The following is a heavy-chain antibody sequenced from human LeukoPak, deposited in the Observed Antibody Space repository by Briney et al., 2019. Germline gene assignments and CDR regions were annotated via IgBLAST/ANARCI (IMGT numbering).Heavy chain of an antibody. D-gene: IGHD7-27*01. J-gene: IGHJ4*02. CDR3: ARHAPPGLTPIDY. Sequence: GGALRLSCAASGFIFSSFWMIWVRQAPGKGLEWVANIKQDGSEKYYVDSMKGRFTTSTDNAKNSLYLQSNSLRAEDTPVYYSARHAPPGLTPIDYWGQRTLVTVSS. V-gene: IGHV3-7*01. CDR2: IKQDGSEK. CDR1: GFIFSSFW.